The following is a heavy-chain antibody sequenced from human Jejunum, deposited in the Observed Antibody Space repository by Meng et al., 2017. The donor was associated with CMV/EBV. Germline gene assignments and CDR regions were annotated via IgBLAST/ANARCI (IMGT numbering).Heavy chain of an antibody. CDR1: GYSFTNYW. Sequence: GAEVKQPGESLKISCKGSGYSFTNYWIGWVRQMPGKGLEWMGIIFPSDSDTRYSPSFQDQVTISADTSITTAYLQWSSLKASDTAMYYCARLGSSSSGDNWGQGTLVTVAS. D-gene: IGHD6-6*01. CDR3: ARLGSSSSGDN. CDR2: IFPSDSDT. V-gene: IGHV5-51*03. J-gene: IGHJ4*02.